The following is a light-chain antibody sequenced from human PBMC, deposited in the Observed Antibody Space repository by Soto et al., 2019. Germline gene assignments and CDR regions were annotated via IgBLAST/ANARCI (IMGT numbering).Light chain of an antibody. Sequence: EIVLTQSPGTLSLSPGERATLSCRASQSVSSSYLAWYQQKPGQAPRLLIYGASSRATGIPDRFSGSGSGTDFTITISRLEPEDFKVYYCQQYGSSRTFGQGTKVEIK. CDR2: GAS. CDR1: QSVSSSY. CDR3: QQYGSSRT. V-gene: IGKV3-20*01. J-gene: IGKJ1*01.